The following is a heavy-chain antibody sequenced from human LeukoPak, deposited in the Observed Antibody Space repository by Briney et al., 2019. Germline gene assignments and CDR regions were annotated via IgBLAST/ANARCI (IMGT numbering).Heavy chain of an antibody. V-gene: IGHV4-59*01. CDR2: IHYTGST. CDR3: ARVEEGYGSGRRQNYYYYYMDV. CDR1: GGSISSYY. J-gene: IGHJ6*03. Sequence: SETLSLTCTVSGGSISSYYWSWIRQPPRKGLEWIGYIHYTGSTNYNPSLKSRVTISVDTSKNQFSLKLSSVTAADTAVYYCARVEEGYGSGRRQNYYYYYMDVWGKGTTVTVSS. D-gene: IGHD3-10*01.